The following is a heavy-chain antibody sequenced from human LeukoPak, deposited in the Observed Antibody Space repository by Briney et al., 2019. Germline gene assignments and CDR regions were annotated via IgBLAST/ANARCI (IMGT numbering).Heavy chain of an antibody. CDR2: INPNSGGT. D-gene: IGHD7-27*01. Sequence: ASVKVSRKASGYTFTSYGISWVRQAPGQGLEWMGWINPNSGGTNYAQKFQGRVTMTRDTSISTAYMELSRLRSDDTAVYYCARVTGVFGYMDVWGKGTTVTVSS. V-gene: IGHV1-2*02. CDR3: ARVTGVFGYMDV. CDR1: GYTFTSYG. J-gene: IGHJ6*03.